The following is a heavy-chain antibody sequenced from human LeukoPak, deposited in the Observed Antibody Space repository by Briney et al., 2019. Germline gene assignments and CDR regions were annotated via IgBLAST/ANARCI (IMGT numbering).Heavy chain of an antibody. CDR3: AKDGGKIHPFYMVRGVIINDAFDI. Sequence: GRSLRLSCAASGFTFNDYTMHWVRQAPGKGLEWVSAISGSGGSTYYADSVKGRFTISRDNSKNTLYLQMNSLRAEDTAVYYCAKDGGKIHPFYMVRGVIINDAFDIWGQGTMVTVSS. CDR1: GFTFNDYT. CDR2: ISGSGGST. V-gene: IGHV3-23*01. J-gene: IGHJ3*02. D-gene: IGHD3-10*01.